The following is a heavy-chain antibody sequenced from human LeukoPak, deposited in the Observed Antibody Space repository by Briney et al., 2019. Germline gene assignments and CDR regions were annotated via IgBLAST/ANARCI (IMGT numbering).Heavy chain of an antibody. CDR2: IYHSGST. V-gene: IGHV4-38-2*02. CDR3: ARVSRNGWLQYFDY. J-gene: IGHJ4*02. Sequence: PSETLSLTCTVSGYSIRSGYYCCWIRQPPGKGLEWIVSIYHSGSTYHNPSLKSRVTISLDTSKNQFSLKLSSVTAADTAVYYCARVSRNGWLQYFDYWGQGTLVTVSS. CDR1: GYSIRSGYY. D-gene: IGHD5-24*01.